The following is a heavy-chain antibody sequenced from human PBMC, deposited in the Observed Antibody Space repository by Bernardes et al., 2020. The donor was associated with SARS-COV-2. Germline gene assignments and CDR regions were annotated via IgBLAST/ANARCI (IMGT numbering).Heavy chain of an antibody. D-gene: IGHD2-2*01. Sequence: ASVKVSCKASGYTFTSYSMHWVRQAPGQRLEWMGWVTAGNGDTKYSQSFQGRITITRDTSASTAYMELSSLRSEDTAVYYCARDSRKDYWGQGTLVTVSS. J-gene: IGHJ4*02. CDR3: ARDSRKDY. CDR1: GYTFTSYS. V-gene: IGHV1-3*01. CDR2: VTAGNGDT.